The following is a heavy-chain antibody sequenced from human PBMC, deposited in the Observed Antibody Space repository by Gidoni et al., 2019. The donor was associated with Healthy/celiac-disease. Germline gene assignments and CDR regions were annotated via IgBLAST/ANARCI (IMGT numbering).Heavy chain of an antibody. J-gene: IGHJ4*02. V-gene: IGHV4-39*01. CDR3: ARHVRFGFGPAGY. D-gene: IGHD3-10*01. CDR1: GGSISSSSYY. Sequence: QLQLQESGPGLVKPSETLSLTCTVSGGSISSSSYYWGWIRQPPGKGLEWIGSIYYSGSTYYNPSLKSRVTISVDTSKNQFSLKLSSVTAADTAVYYCARHVRFGFGPAGYWGQGTLVTVSS. CDR2: IYYSGST.